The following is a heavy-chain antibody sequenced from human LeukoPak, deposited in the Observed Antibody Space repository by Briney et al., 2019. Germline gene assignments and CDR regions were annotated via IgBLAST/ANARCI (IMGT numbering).Heavy chain of an antibody. D-gene: IGHD4-17*01. J-gene: IGHJ1*01. CDR2: ICGSGGTT. V-gene: IGHV3-23*01. Sequence: GGSLRLSCAPSGFTFSSYAVSWVRQPPGEGLEWASAICGSGGTTYYADSVKGRFTISRDNSKNTLYLQMNSLRAEDTAVYYCAKSPFGDAAKYFQHWGQGTLVTVSS. CDR1: GFTFSSYA. CDR3: AKSPFGDAAKYFQH.